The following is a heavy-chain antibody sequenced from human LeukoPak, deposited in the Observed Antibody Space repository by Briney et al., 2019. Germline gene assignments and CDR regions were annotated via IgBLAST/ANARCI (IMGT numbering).Heavy chain of an antibody. CDR2: ISNSGSYT. CDR1: GFSFSDNY. CDR3: ARGLVPGFLDY. Sequence: GGSLRLSCAASGFSFSDNYMSWIRQAPGKGLEWVSYISNSGSYTNYPDSVKGRFTISRDNAKNTLYLQMNSLRAEDTAVYYCARGLVPGFLDYWGQGTPVTVSS. V-gene: IGHV3-11*06. D-gene: IGHD4-11*01. J-gene: IGHJ4*02.